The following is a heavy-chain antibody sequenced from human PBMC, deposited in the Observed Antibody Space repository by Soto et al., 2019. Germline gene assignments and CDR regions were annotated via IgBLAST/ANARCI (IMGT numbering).Heavy chain of an antibody. CDR2: IIPIFGTA. V-gene: IGHV1-69*01. Sequence: QVQLVQSGAEVKKPGSSVKVSCKASGGTFSSYAISWVRQAPGQGLEWMGGIIPIFGTANYAQKFQGRVKITAEESTSKAYMELSSLRSEDTAVYYCARGRAMATITVYFDYWGQGTLVTVSS. CDR3: ARGRAMATITVYFDY. J-gene: IGHJ4*02. D-gene: IGHD5-12*01. CDR1: GGTFSSYA.